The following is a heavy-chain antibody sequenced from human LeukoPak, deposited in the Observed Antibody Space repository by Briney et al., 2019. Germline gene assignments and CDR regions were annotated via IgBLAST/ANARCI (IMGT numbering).Heavy chain of an antibody. J-gene: IGHJ2*01. Sequence: AGVSLRLSCAASGFTFSSYWMHWVRQAPGKGLVWVSRINSDGSSATYADSVKGRFTISRDNAKNTLYLQMNSLRAEDTAVYYCASPLSRWYLWGRGTLVTVFS. V-gene: IGHV3-74*01. D-gene: IGHD4-23*01. CDR2: INSDGSSA. CDR1: GFTFSSYW. CDR3: ASPLSRWYL.